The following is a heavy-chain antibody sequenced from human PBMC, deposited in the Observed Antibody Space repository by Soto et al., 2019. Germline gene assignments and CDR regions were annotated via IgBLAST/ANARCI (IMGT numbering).Heavy chain of an antibody. CDR1: GYSFTSYW. V-gene: IGHV5-10-1*01. J-gene: IGHJ6*02. D-gene: IGHD3-3*01. CDR2: IDPSDSYT. CDR3: ARHKLRFLEWLWYYYGMDV. Sequence: GESLKISCKGSGYSFTSYWISWVRQMPGKGLEWMGRIDPSDSYTNYSPSFQGHVTISADKSISTAYLQWSSLKASDTTMYYCARHKLRFLEWLWYYYGMDVWGQGTTVTVS.